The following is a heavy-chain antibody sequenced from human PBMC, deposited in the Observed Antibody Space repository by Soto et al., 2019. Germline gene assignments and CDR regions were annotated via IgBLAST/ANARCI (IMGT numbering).Heavy chain of an antibody. CDR3: ASSLLTPFDY. Sequence: GGSLRLSCAASGFTFDDYAMRWVRQAPGKGLVWVSGISRDRSSTFYADSVKGRFTISRDNAKNTLYLQMNSLRAEDTAVYYCASSLLTPFDYWGQGTLVTVSS. V-gene: IGHV3-74*01. CDR2: ISRDRSST. CDR1: GFTFDDYA. J-gene: IGHJ4*02. D-gene: IGHD7-27*01.